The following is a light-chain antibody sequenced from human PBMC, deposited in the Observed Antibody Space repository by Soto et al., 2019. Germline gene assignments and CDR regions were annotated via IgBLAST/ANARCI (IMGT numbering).Light chain of an antibody. J-gene: IGKJ1*01. Sequence: EIVLTQSPAIMSLSVGERATLSCRASQSVSSPYLAWYQQKPGQAPRLLIYGASSRATGIPDRFSGTGSGTDFTLIISRLEPEDFAVYYCQQYAGSPWTFGKGTKVDIK. CDR1: QSVSSPY. CDR2: GAS. CDR3: QQYAGSPWT. V-gene: IGKV3-20*01.